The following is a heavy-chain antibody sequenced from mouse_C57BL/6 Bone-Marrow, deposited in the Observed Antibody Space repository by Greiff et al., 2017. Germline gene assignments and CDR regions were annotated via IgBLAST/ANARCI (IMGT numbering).Heavy chain of an antibody. CDR1: GYTFTSYW. V-gene: IGHV1-55*01. CDR3: ARGGIDSNYWYFDV. J-gene: IGHJ1*03. CDR2: IYPGSGST. Sequence: QVQLKQPGAELVKPGASVKMSCKASGYTFTSYWITWVKQRPGQGLEWIGDIYPGSGSTNYNEKFKSKATLTVDTSSSTAYMQLSSLTSEDSAVYYGARGGIDSNYWYFDVWGTGTTVTVSS. D-gene: IGHD2-5*01.